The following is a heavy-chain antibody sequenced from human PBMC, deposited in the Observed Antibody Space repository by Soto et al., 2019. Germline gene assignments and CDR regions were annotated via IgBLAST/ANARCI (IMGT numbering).Heavy chain of an antibody. V-gene: IGHV3-48*03. Sequence: GGSLRLSCAASGFTFSLYEMNWVRQAPGKGLEWISYISSSGSTIYYADSVKGRFTISRDNAKNSLFLQMSSLRAEDTAVYFCARDGYGDRYYSYAMDVWGPGTTVTLFS. CDR2: ISSSGSTI. CDR1: GFTFSLYE. J-gene: IGHJ6*02. CDR3: ARDGYGDRYYSYAMDV. D-gene: IGHD4-17*01.